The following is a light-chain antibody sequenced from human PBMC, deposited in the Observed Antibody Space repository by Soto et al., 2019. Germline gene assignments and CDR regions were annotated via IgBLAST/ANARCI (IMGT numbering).Light chain of an antibody. Sequence: QSVLTQPPSASGTPGQRVTISCSGSSSNIGRNAVAWYQQLPGTAAKVFVYSNDQRPSAVTDRFSGSTSGTSASLAISWLQSADDADYYCATSDESFNALVFGGGTKLTVL. CDR3: ATSDESFNALV. CDR2: SND. V-gene: IGLV1-44*01. J-gene: IGLJ3*02. CDR1: SSNIGRNA.